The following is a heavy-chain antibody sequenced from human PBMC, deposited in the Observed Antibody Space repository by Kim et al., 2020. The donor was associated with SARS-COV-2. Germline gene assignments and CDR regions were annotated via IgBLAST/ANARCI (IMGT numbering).Heavy chain of an antibody. CDR2: IYYSGST. J-gene: IGHJ5*02. V-gene: IGHV4-39*01. Sequence: SETLSLTCTVSGGSISSSSYYWGWIRQPPGKGLEWIGSIYYSGSTYYNPSLKSRVTISVDTSKNQFSLKLSSVTAADTAVYYCARHRLTVTTQGRGFDPWGQGTLVTVSS. CDR1: GGSISSSSYY. D-gene: IGHD4-4*01. CDR3: ARHRLTVTTQGRGFDP.